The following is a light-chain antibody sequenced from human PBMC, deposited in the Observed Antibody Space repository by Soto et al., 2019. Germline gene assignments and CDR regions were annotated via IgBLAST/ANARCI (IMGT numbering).Light chain of an antibody. Sequence: QSVLTQPASLSGSPGQSITISCTGTSNDVGGYDFVSWYQQLPGKAPKLIIYEVTNRPSGVSNRFSGSKSGNTASLTISGLQSEDEADYYCSSYTSIRGVFGGGTKLTVL. CDR2: EVT. CDR3: SSYTSIRGV. CDR1: SNDVGGYDF. J-gene: IGLJ3*02. V-gene: IGLV2-14*01.